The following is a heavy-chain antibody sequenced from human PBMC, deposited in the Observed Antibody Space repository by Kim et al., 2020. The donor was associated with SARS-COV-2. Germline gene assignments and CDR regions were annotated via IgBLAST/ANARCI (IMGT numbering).Heavy chain of an antibody. D-gene: IGHD3-10*01. CDR1: GFTFSSYA. CDR2: ISGSGGST. V-gene: IGHV3-23*01. CDR3: AKDGDGSGSYFPFDY. J-gene: IGHJ4*02. Sequence: GGSLRLSCAASGFTFSSYAMSWVRQAPGKGLEWVSAISGSGGSTYYADSVKGRFTISRDNSKNTLYLQMNSLRAEDTAVYYCAKDGDGSGSYFPFDYWGQGTLVTVSS.